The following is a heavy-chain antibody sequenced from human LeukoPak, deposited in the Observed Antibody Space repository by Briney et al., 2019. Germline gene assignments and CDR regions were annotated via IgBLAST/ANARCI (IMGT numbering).Heavy chain of an antibody. CDR2: ISDNGGAT. CDR3: ARVDRETEFFDY. V-gene: IGHV3-23*01. D-gene: IGHD1-14*01. CDR1: GFTFSSYA. Sequence: GGSLRLSCAASGFTFSSYAMTWVRQAPWKGLEWVSVISDNGGATYYADSVKGRFTISRDNAKNSLYLQMNSLRAEDTAVYYCARVDRETEFFDYWGQGALVTVSS. J-gene: IGHJ4*02.